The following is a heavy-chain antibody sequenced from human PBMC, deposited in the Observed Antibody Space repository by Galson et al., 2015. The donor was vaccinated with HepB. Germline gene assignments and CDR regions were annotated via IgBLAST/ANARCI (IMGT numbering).Heavy chain of an antibody. CDR3: ARDGQPYYYDSSGSNRLFDY. CDR1: EFTFSNYA. Sequence: SLRLSCAASEFTFSNYAMSWVRQAPGKGLEWVSAIGSSSGGTFYADSVKGRFTISRDNSKNTLYLQMNSLRAEDTAVYYCARDGQPYYYDSSGSNRLFDYWGQGTLVTVSS. J-gene: IGHJ4*02. CDR2: IGSSSGGT. V-gene: IGHV3-23*01. D-gene: IGHD3-22*01.